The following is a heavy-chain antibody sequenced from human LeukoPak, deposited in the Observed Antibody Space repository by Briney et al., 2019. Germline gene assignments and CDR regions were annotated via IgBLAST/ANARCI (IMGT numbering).Heavy chain of an antibody. CDR2: INPNSGGT. V-gene: IGHV1-2*02. J-gene: IGHJ4*02. CDR3: ARGTGDLAY. Sequence: ASVKVSCKTSGYSFTTYYIHWVRQAPGQGLEWMGWINPNSGGTNYAQKFQGRVTMTRDTSISTAYMELSRLRSDDTAVYYCARGTGDLAYWGQGTLVTVSS. CDR1: GYSFTTYY. D-gene: IGHD7-27*01.